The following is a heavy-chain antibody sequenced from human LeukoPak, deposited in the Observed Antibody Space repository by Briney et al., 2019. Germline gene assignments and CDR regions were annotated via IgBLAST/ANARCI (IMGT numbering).Heavy chain of an antibody. CDR2: ISGGST. J-gene: IGHJ3*02. CDR1: GFTVSSNE. D-gene: IGHD6-13*01. Sequence: GGSLRLSCAASGFTVSSNEMSWVRQAPGKGLEWVSSISGGSTYYADSRKGRFTISRDNSKNTLYLQMNSLRAEDTAVYYCAKAARQQCPIDAFDIWGQGTMVTVSS. CDR3: AKAARQQCPIDAFDI. V-gene: IGHV3-38-3*01.